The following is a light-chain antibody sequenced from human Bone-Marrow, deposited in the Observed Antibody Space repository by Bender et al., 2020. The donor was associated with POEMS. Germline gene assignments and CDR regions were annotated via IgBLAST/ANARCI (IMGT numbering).Light chain of an antibody. Sequence: QSALTQPASVSGSPGQSITISCTGTSSDIGNYNLVSWYQQNPGKAPKLIIYEGSVRPSGVSDRFSGSKSGNTASLTISGLQAADEADYFCSSHRSSSVLVFFGGGTKLTVL. CDR2: EGS. J-gene: IGLJ2*01. CDR1: SSDIGNYNL. V-gene: IGLV2-14*02. CDR3: SSHRSSSVLVF.